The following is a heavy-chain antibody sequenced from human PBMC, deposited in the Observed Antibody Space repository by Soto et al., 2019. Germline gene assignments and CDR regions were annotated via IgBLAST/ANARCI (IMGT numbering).Heavy chain of an antibody. CDR2: FFHSLST. CDR1: GGSFLTSSYY. D-gene: IGHD5-18*01. Sequence: SETLSLTCTVSGGSFLTSSYYWGWIRQPPGNGLEWIGTFFHSLSTDHNPSIKRRVTVSMDTSKNQFPLKLYSVTAEDTAVYSCARRSIGYGSAHPHYFDYWGQGTLVTVSS. V-gene: IGHV4-39*01. CDR3: ARRSIGYGSAHPHYFDY. J-gene: IGHJ4*02.